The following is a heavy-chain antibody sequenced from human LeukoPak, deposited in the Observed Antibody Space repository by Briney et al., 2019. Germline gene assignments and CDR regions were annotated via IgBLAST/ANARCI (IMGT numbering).Heavy chain of an antibody. J-gene: IGHJ4*02. Sequence: GGSLRLSCAASGFTFKNAWMNWVRQAPGKGLEWVAAIWYDGSIQYYADSVKGRFTISRDNSKNTLYLQMDSLRAEDTAVYYCARAGYCSGGSCYGSDYWGQGTLVSVSS. CDR2: IWYDGSIQ. V-gene: IGHV3-33*08. D-gene: IGHD2-15*01. CDR3: ARAGYCSGGSCYGSDY. CDR1: GFTFKNAW.